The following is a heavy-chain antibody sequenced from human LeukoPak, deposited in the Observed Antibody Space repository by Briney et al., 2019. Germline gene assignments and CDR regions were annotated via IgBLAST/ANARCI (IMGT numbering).Heavy chain of an antibody. V-gene: IGHV3-30*03. CDR3: ATTAAAGTRLAWFDP. CDR1: GFTFSSYG. J-gene: IGHJ5*02. CDR2: ISYDGSNK. D-gene: IGHD6-13*01. Sequence: AGGSLRLSCAASGFTFSSYGMHWVRQAPGKGLEWVAVISYDGSNKYYADSVKGRFTISRDNSKNTLYLQMNSLRAEDTAVYYCATTAAAGTRLAWFDPWGQGTLVTVSS.